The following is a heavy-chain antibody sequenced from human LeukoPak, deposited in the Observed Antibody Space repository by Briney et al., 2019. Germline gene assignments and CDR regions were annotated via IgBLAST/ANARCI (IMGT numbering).Heavy chain of an antibody. D-gene: IGHD3-16*01. CDR1: GFTFSSYA. Sequence: GGSLRLSCAASGFTFSSYAMHWVRQAPGKGLEWVAVISYDGSNKYYADSVKGRFTISRDNSKNTLYLQMNSLRAEDTAVYYCARVSGGGNYFDYWGQGTLVTVSS. V-gene: IGHV3-30*01. CDR3: ARVSGGGNYFDY. CDR2: ISYDGSNK. J-gene: IGHJ4*02.